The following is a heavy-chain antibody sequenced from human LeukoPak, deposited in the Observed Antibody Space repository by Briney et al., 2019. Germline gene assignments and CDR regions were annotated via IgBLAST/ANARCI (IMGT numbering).Heavy chain of an antibody. CDR2: IFYSGNA. V-gene: IGHV4-39*01. J-gene: IGHJ4*02. CDR1: GGSISSSSYY. D-gene: IGHD6-13*01. CDR3: ASPPGSSN. Sequence: SETLSLTCTVSGGSISSSSYYWGWIRQPPGKGLEWIGSIFYSGNAYYNPSLKSRVTISVDTSKSQFSLKLSSVTAADTAVYYCASPPGSSNWGQGTLVTVSS.